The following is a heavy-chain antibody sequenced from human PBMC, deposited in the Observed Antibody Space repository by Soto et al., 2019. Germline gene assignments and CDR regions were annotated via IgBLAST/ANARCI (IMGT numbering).Heavy chain of an antibody. CDR1: GGSISSGGYS. CDR3: ARGGGNSHFDFDY. CDR2: IYHSGST. J-gene: IGHJ4*02. D-gene: IGHD2-21*02. V-gene: IGHV4-30-2*01. Sequence: QLQLQESDSGLVKPSQTLSLTCAVSGGSISSGGYSWSWIRQPPGKGLEWIGYIYHSGSTYYNPSLKSRVTISVDRSKNQFSLKLSSVTAADTAVYYCARGGGNSHFDFDYWGQGTLVTVSS.